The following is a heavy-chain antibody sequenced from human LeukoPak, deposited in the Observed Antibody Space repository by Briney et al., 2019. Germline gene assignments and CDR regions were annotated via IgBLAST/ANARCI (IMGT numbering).Heavy chain of an antibody. CDR2: IYYSGST. CDR1: GGSISSYY. Sequence: SETLSLTCTVSGGSISSYYWSWIRQPPGKGLEWIGYIYYSGSTNYNPSLKSRVTISVDTSKNQFSLKLSSVTAADTAVYYCARCGSGSYYYYYYMDVWGKGTTVTISS. J-gene: IGHJ6*03. D-gene: IGHD3-10*01. CDR3: ARCGSGSYYYYYYMDV. V-gene: IGHV4-59*01.